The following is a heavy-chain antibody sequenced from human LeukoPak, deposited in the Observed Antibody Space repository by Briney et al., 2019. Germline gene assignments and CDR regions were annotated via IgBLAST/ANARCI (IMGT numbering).Heavy chain of an antibody. CDR1: GLTFSSYT. CDR2: ISAGGGNT. D-gene: IGHD4-23*01. Sequence: GGSLRLSCAASGLTFSSYTMSWVRQAPGKGLEWVSAISAGGGNTYYADSVKGRFTISRDNSKNTLYLQMNSLRAEDTAVYYCTRGTVVTPRPFDYWGQGTLVTVSS. J-gene: IGHJ4*02. V-gene: IGHV3-23*01. CDR3: TRGTVVTPRPFDY.